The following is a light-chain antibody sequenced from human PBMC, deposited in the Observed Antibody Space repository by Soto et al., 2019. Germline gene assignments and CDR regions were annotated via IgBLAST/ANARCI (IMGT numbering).Light chain of an antibody. J-gene: IGKJ2*01. CDR2: GAS. CDR3: QQYNNWPPYT. CDR1: QSVSSSY. Sequence: EIVLTQSPGTLSLSPGERATLSCRASQSVSSSYLAWYQQKPGQAPRLLIIGASTRATGIPARFSGSGSGTEFTLTISSLQSEDFAVYHCQQYNNWPPYTFGQGTKVDIK. V-gene: IGKV3-15*01.